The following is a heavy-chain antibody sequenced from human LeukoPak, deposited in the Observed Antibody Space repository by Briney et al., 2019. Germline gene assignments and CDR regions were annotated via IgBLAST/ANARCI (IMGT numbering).Heavy chain of an antibody. CDR2: IYPGDSDT. CDR3: ARLRYGDYYGLDV. CDR1: GYSFTNYW. D-gene: IGHD4-17*01. J-gene: IGHJ6*02. Sequence: GESLKIPCKGSGYSFTNYWIGWVRQMPGKGLEWMGIIYPGDSDTRYSPSFQGQVTISADKPISTAYLQCSSLKASDTAIYYCARLRYGDYYGLDVWGQGTTVIVSS. V-gene: IGHV5-51*01.